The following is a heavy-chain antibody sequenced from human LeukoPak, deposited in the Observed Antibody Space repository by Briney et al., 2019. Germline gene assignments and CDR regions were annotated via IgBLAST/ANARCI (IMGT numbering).Heavy chain of an antibody. V-gene: IGHV3-21*05. D-gene: IGHD3/OR15-3a*01. Sequence: PGGSLRLSYAASGFTFSSYTMNWVRRAPGKGLEWLSYIKTSSSDISYADSVKGRFTISRDNAKNSLYLQMNSLRAEDTAVYYCARDKDWAFDYWGQGTLVTVSS. J-gene: IGHJ4*02. CDR1: GFTFSSYT. CDR2: IKTSSSDI. CDR3: ARDKDWAFDY.